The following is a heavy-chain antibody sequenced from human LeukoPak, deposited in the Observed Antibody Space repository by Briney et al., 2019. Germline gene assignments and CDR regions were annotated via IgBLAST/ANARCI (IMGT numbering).Heavy chain of an antibody. J-gene: IGHJ4*02. CDR2: ISSSGSTI. Sequence: GGSLRLSCAASGFTFSSYEMNWVRQAPGKGLEWVSYISSSGSTIYYADSVKGRFTISRDNAKNSLYLQMNSLRAEDTAVYYCARGRGSSYGDPFDYWGQGTLVTVSS. V-gene: IGHV3-48*03. CDR1: GFTFSSYE. D-gene: IGHD5-18*01. CDR3: ARGRGSSYGDPFDY.